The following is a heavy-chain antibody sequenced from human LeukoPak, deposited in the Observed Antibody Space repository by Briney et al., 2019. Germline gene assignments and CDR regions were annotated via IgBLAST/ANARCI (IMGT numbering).Heavy chain of an antibody. CDR3: ARQVDTTMALPDC. D-gene: IGHD5-18*01. CDR2: ISGYNGNT. CDR1: GYTFTSYG. V-gene: IGHV1-18*01. Sequence: ASVKVSCKASGYTFTSYGISWVGQAPGQGLEWMGWISGYNGNTNYAQKLQGRVTMTTDTSTSTAYMELRSLISDDTAIYYCARQVDTTMALPDCWGQGTLVTVSS. J-gene: IGHJ4*02.